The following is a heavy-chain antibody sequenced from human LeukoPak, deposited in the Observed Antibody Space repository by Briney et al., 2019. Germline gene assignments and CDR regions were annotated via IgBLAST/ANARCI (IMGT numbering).Heavy chain of an antibody. V-gene: IGHV1-18*01. J-gene: IGHJ3*02. Sequence: ASVKVSCKASGYTFTSYGISWVRQAPGQGLEWMGWISAYNGNTNYAQKLQGRVTMTTDTSTSTAYMELRSLRSDDTAVYYCARDRLGYCSGGSCPAHAAFDIWGQGTMVTVSS. D-gene: IGHD2-15*01. CDR3: ARDRLGYCSGGSCPAHAAFDI. CDR2: ISAYNGNT. CDR1: GYTFTSYG.